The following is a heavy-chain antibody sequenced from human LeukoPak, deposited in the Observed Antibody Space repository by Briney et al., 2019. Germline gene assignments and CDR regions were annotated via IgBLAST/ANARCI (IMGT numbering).Heavy chain of an antibody. CDR3: ARGTSSSWFIDAFDI. V-gene: IGHV4-4*07. J-gene: IGHJ3*02. D-gene: IGHD6-13*01. CDR1: GGSISGYF. Sequence: SETLSLTCTVSGGSISGYFWGWIRQPAGKGLEWIGRIYTSGSTNYNPSLKSRVTISVDTSKNQFSLKLSSVTAADTAVYYCARGTSSSWFIDAFDIWGQGTMVTVSS. CDR2: IYTSGST.